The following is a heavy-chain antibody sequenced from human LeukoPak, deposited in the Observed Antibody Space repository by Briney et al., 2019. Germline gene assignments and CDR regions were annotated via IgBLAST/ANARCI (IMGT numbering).Heavy chain of an antibody. D-gene: IGHD3-3*01. CDR3: ARSSGYDFWSGYYYHGYYFDY. CDR1: GYTFTGYY. CDR2: INPSGGST. J-gene: IGHJ4*02. Sequence: ASVKVSCKASGYTFTGYYMHWVRQAPGQGLEWMGIINPSGGSTSYAQKFQGRVTMTRDMSTSTVYMELSSLRSEDTAVYYCARSSGYDFWSGYYYHGYYFDYWGQGTLVTVSS. V-gene: IGHV1-46*01.